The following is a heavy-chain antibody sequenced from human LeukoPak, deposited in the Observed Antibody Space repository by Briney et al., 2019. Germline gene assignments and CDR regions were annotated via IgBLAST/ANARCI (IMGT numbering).Heavy chain of an antibody. V-gene: IGHV1-46*01. J-gene: IGHJ4*02. CDR1: GYTVTSYY. Sequence: ASVKVSCKASGYTVTSYYMHWVRQAPGQGLEWMGIINPSGGSTSYAQKFQGRVTMTRDTSTSTVYMELSSLRSEDTAVYYCARGEHIAAAGTAYFDYWGQGTLVTVSS. CDR2: INPSGGST. CDR3: ARGEHIAAAGTAYFDY. D-gene: IGHD6-13*01.